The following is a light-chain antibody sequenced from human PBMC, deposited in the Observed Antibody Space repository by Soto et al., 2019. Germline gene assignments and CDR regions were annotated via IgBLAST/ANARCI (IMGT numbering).Light chain of an antibody. Sequence: EIVLTQSPGTQYLSPWERATLSCRASQSVSSSFLAGYQQKVGQAPRLLIYDASSRATGIPDRFSGSGSGTDFTLTTSRLEPEDFAVYYCQQYGSSHRTFGQGTQREIK. CDR2: DAS. CDR1: QSVSSSF. J-gene: IGKJ5*01. CDR3: QQYGSSHRT. V-gene: IGKV3-20*01.